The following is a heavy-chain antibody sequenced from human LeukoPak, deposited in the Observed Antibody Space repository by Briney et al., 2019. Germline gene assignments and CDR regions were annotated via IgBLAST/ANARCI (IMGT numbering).Heavy chain of an antibody. CDR1: GFTFSSYA. Sequence: PGGSLRLSCAASGFTFSSYAMSWVRQAPGKGLEWVSAIRGSGGSTYYADSVKGRFTISRDNSKNTLYLQMNSLRAEDTAVYYCAKLPHSSGYYYGSYWGQGTLVTVSS. D-gene: IGHD3-22*01. CDR2: IRGSGGST. J-gene: IGHJ4*02. CDR3: AKLPHSSGYYYGSY. V-gene: IGHV3-23*01.